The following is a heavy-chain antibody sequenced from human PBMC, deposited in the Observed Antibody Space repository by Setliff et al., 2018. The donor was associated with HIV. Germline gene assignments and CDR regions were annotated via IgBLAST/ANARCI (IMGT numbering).Heavy chain of an antibody. CDR3: TREGRGDPAMATTRIDY. D-gene: IGHD1-1*01. CDR1: GDSFSTSSYF. J-gene: IGHJ4*02. V-gene: IGHV4-39*02. CDR2: IFYTGFT. Sequence: PSETLSLTCSVSGDSFSTSSYFWGWVRQSPGGGLEWIGNIFYTGFTHYNPSLKSRVTISLDTSKTHFFLNLTSVTDADTAVYFCTREGRGDPAMATTRIDYWGQGKLVTVSS.